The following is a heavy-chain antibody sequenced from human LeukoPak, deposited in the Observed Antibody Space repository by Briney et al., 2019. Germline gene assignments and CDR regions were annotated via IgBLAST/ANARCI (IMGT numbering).Heavy chain of an antibody. CDR1: GYSISSGYY. V-gene: IGHV4-38-2*02. Sequence: KPSETLSLTCTVSGYSISSGYYWGWIRQPPGKGLEWIGSIYHSGSTYYNPSLKNRVTISVDTSKNQFSLKLSSVTAADTAVYYCARASLWNYDFWSGMEGNNWFDPWGQGTLVTVSS. CDR3: ARASLWNYDFWSGMEGNNWFDP. J-gene: IGHJ5*02. CDR2: IYHSGST. D-gene: IGHD3-3*01.